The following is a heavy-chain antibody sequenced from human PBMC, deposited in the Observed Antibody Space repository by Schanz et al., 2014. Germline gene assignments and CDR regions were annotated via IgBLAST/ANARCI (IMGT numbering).Heavy chain of an antibody. CDR1: GFTFSSYG. J-gene: IGHJ2*01. Sequence: VPLVESGGGVVQPGRSLRLSCAASGFTFSSYGMHWVRQAPGKGLEWISYITYNGGTIYYADSVKGRFTISRDNAKNSLYLEMNSLRAEDTAVYFCAKDLGVDCGDGCFNWYFDLWGRGTLVTVSS. CDR2: ITYNGGTI. D-gene: IGHD2-21*02. V-gene: IGHV3-48*01. CDR3: AKDLGVDCGDGCFNWYFDL.